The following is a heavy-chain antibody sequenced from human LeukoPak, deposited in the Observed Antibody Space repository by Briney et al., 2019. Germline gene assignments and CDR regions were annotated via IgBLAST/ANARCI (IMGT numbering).Heavy chain of an antibody. J-gene: IGHJ5*02. CDR3: ARFRPPKTPWFDP. CDR2: SYYSGTT. Sequence: KPSETLSLTCNVSGGSITSHSWNWIRQSPGKGLEWIGYSYYSGTTNYSPSLKSRVTISVDTSKNQFSLKLSSVTAADTAVYYCARFRPPKTPWFDPWGQGTLVTVSS. CDR1: GGSITSHS. V-gene: IGHV4-59*11.